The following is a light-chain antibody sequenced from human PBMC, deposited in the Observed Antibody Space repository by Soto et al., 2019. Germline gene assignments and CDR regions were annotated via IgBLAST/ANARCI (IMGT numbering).Light chain of an antibody. CDR1: QAISSA. CDR2: DAS. V-gene: IGKV1D-13*01. Sequence: ANQLTQSPSSLSASVGDRVTITCRASQAISSALAWYQQKPGKPPKLFIYDASTLQSGVPSRFSGTASGTDFTLTINSLQPEDFATYFCLQDYNFPWTFGQGTKVEV. J-gene: IGKJ1*01. CDR3: LQDYNFPWT.